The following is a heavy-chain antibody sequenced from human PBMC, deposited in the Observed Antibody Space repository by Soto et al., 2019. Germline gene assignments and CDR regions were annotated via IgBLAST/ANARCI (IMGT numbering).Heavy chain of an antibody. J-gene: IGHJ4*02. D-gene: IGHD6-19*01. Sequence: SETLSLTCTVSGGSVSSGSYYWSWIRQPPGKGLEWIGEINHSGSTNYNPSLKSRVTISVDTSKNQFSLKLSSVTAADTATYYCAHRRSGWYVFDYWGQGTLVTVS. CDR3: AHRRSGWYVFDY. CDR1: GGSVSSGSYY. V-gene: IGHV4-61*01. CDR2: INHSGST.